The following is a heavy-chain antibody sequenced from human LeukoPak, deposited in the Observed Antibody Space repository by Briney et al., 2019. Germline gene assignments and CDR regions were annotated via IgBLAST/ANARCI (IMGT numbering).Heavy chain of an antibody. J-gene: IGHJ5*01. CDR1: GFSFDDYA. CDR3: ARESDSSGWYDS. CDR2: ISGDGGST. D-gene: IGHD3-22*01. Sequence: GGSLILSCAAPGFSFDDYAIHWVRQAPGKGLEWVSLISGDGGSTFYADPVKGRFTISRDNSKNSLYLQMSSLRSEDTALYYCARESDSSGWYDSWGQGTLVTVSS. V-gene: IGHV3-43*02.